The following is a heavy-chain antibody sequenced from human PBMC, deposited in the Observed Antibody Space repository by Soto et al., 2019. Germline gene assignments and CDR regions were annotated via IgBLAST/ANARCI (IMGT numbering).Heavy chain of an antibody. V-gene: IGHV1-18*01. CDR1: GYTFTIYG. CDR3: ARDSSSWFYYYYGMDV. CDR2: ISGYNGNT. D-gene: IGHD6-13*01. Sequence: SVKVSCKASGYTFTIYGISWVRQAPGQGLEWMGWISGYNGNTHYAQRLQGRVTMTTDTSTSTAYMELRSLRSDDTAVYYCARDSSSWFYYYYGMDVWGQGTTVTVSS. J-gene: IGHJ6*02.